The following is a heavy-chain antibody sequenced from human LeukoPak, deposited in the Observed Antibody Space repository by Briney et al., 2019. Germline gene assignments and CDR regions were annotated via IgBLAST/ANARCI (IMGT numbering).Heavy chain of an antibody. Sequence: ASVKVSCKASGYTFTSYAMHWVRQAPGQRLEWMGWINAGNGNTKYSQEFQGRVTITRDTSASTAYMELSSLRSEDTAVYYCARAQVDTGMDVSSDYMDVWGKGTTVTVSS. CDR3: ARAQVDTGMDVSSDYMDV. CDR1: GYTFTSYA. D-gene: IGHD5-18*01. V-gene: IGHV1-3*03. J-gene: IGHJ6*03. CDR2: INAGNGNT.